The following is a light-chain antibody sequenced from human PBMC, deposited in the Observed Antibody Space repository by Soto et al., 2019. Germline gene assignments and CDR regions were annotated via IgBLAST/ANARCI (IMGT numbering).Light chain of an antibody. J-gene: IGKJ3*01. CDR1: QSVLYSSNNKNY. V-gene: IGKV4-1*01. CDR3: QQYHSTPFT. CDR2: WAS. Sequence: DIVRTQSPDSLAVSLGERATINCKSSQSVLYSSNNKNYLAWYQQKPGQPPKLLIYWASTRESGVPDRFSGSGSGSDFTLTISSLQAEDVAVYYCQQYHSTPFTFGPGTKVDIK.